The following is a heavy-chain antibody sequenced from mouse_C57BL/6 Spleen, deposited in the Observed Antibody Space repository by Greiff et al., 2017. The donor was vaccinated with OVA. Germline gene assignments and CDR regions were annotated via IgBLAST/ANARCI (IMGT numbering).Heavy chain of an antibody. V-gene: IGHV1-52*01. D-gene: IGHD3-2*02. CDR1: GYTFTSYW. Sequence: QVQLQQPGAELVRPGSSVTLSCKASGYTFTSYWMHWVKQRPIQGLEWIGNIDPSDSETHYNQKFKDKATLTVDKSSSTAYMQLSSLTSEDSAVYYCARGQLRSYYAMDYWGQGTSVTVSS. CDR3: ARGQLRSYYAMDY. J-gene: IGHJ4*01. CDR2: IDPSDSET.